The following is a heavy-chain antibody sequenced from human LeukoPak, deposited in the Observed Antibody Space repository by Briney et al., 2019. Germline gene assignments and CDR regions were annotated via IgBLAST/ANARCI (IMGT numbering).Heavy chain of an antibody. V-gene: IGHV3-23*01. CDR3: AKAFYGDPGDDAFDI. Sequence: GGSLRLSCAASGFTFSSYAMSWVREAPGKGLEWVSAISVSGGSKYYANSVKGRFTISRDNSKNTLYLQMNSLRAEDTAVYYCAKAFYGDPGDDAFDIWGQGTMVTVSS. CDR2: ISVSGGSK. D-gene: IGHD4-17*01. CDR1: GFTFSSYA. J-gene: IGHJ3*02.